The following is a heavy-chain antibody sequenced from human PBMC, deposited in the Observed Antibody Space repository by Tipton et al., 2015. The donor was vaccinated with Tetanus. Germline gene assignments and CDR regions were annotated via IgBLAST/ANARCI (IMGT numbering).Heavy chain of an antibody. Sequence: SLRLSCAASGFTFIHYPMHWVRQAPGKGLEYIASILHNDDTASYGNSMRGRVTISRDNSKNTVYLQMNSLRAEDTAVYYCAILGRHYYDSSGYYHQSDHWGQGTLVTVSS. CDR3: AILGRHYYDSSGYYHQSDH. D-gene: IGHD3-22*01. V-gene: IGHV3-64*01. CDR2: ILHNDDTA. J-gene: IGHJ4*02. CDR1: GFTFIHYP.